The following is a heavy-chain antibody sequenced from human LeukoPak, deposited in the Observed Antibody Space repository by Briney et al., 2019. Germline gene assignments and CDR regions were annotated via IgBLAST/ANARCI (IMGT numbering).Heavy chain of an antibody. Sequence: PSETLSLTCAVYGGSFRGYYWSWIRQPPGKGLEWIGEINHSGSTNYNPSLKSRVTISVDTSKNQFSLKLSPVTAADTAVYYCARKVSKYGSLWSQPGVFDYWGQGTLVTVSS. CDR1: GGSFRGYY. V-gene: IGHV4-34*01. J-gene: IGHJ4*02. D-gene: IGHD3-10*01. CDR3: ARKVSKYGSLWSQPGVFDY. CDR2: INHSGST.